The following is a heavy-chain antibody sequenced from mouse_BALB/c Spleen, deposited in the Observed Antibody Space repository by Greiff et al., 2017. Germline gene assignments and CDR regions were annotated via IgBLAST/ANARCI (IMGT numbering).Heavy chain of an antibody. J-gene: IGHJ4*01. V-gene: IGHV1-69*02. CDR1: GYTFTSYW. D-gene: IGHD1-1*01. CDR2: IYPSDSYT. Sequence: VQLQQPGAELVRPGASVKLSCKASGYTFTSYWINWVKQRPGQGLEWIGNIYPSDSYTNYNQKFKDKATLTVDKFSSTAYMQLSSTTSDDYAVYYCTRGGDGSAYAMDYWGQGTSVTVSS. CDR3: TRGGDGSAYAMDY.